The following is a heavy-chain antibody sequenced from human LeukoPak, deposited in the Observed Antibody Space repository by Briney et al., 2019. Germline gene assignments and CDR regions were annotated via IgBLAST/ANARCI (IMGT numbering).Heavy chain of an antibody. CDR3: ARTGVVATSYYFDY. CDR1: GGSITGYY. J-gene: IGHJ4*02. Sequence: SETLSLTCTVSGGSITGYYWSWIRQPPGKGLEWIGYIYSSGSAIYSPSLRSRVTISVDTSRNQLSLKLTSVTAADTAVYYCARTGVVATSYYFDYWGQGTLVTVSS. D-gene: IGHD5-12*01. CDR2: IYSSGSA. V-gene: IGHV4-59*01.